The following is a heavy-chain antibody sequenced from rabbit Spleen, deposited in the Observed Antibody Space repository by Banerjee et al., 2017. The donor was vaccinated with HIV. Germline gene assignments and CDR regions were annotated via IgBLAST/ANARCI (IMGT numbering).Heavy chain of an antibody. D-gene: IGHD1-1*01. V-gene: IGHV1S40*01. CDR2: IYDGSTGST. Sequence: QSLEESGGDLVKPGASLTLTCTASGFSFSGTYWTCWVRQAPGKGLEWIACIYDGSTGSTYYASWAKGRFTISKTSSTTVTLQMTSLTAADTATYFCARDLTLSVMRADYYLWGQGTLVTVS. CDR1: GFSFSGTYW. J-gene: IGHJ3*01. CDR3: ARDLTLSVMRADYYL.